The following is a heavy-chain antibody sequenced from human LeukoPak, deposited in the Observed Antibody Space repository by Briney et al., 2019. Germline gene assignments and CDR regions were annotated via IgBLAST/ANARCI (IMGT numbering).Heavy chain of an antibody. J-gene: IGHJ4*02. V-gene: IGHV3-30-3*01. Sequence: PGGSLILSCAASGFTFSSYAMHWVRQAPGKGLEWVAVISYDGSNKYYADSVKGRFTISRDNSKNTLYLQMNSLRAEDTAVYYCARGGNIVVVPTHDYWGQGTLVTVSS. D-gene: IGHD2-2*01. CDR2: ISYDGSNK. CDR1: GFTFSSYA. CDR3: ARGGNIVVVPTHDY.